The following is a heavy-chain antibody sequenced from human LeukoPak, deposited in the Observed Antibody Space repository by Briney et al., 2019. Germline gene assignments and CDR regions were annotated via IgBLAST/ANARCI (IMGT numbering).Heavy chain of an antibody. CDR2: INPSGGST. V-gene: IGHV1-46*01. Sequence: ASVKVSCKASGYTFTSYYIHWVRQAPGQGPEWMGIINPSGGSTSYAQKFQGRVTMTRDTSTSTIYMELSSLRSEDTAVYYCARDPPRYCSSTSCYGWFDPWGQGTLVTVSS. CDR1: GYTFTSYY. J-gene: IGHJ5*02. CDR3: ARDPPRYCSSTSCYGWFDP. D-gene: IGHD2-2*01.